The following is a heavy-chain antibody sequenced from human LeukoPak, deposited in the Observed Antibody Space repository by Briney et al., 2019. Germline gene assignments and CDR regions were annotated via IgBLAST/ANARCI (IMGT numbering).Heavy chain of an antibody. D-gene: IGHD3-9*01. CDR3: AKPAGWYDILTGYYNSDFDY. V-gene: IGHV3-30*18. Sequence: GGSLRLSCAASGFTFSSYGMHWVRQAPGKGLEWVAVISYDGSNKYYADSVKGRFTISRDNSKNTLYLQMNSLRAEDTGVYYCAKPAGWYDILTGYYNSDFDYWGQGTLVTVSS. CDR2: ISYDGSNK. J-gene: IGHJ4*02. CDR1: GFTFSSYG.